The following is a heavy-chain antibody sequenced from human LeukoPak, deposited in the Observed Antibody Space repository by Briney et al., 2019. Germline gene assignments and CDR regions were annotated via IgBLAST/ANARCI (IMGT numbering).Heavy chain of an antibody. D-gene: IGHD3-22*01. CDR3: ATHYDSSGYYPYYYYYYYMDV. V-gene: IGHV4-59*01. Sequence: SETLSLTCTVSGGSISSYYWSWIRQPPGKGLEWIRYIYYSGSTNYNPSLKSRVTISVDTSKNQFSLKLSSVTAADTAVYYCATHYDSSGYYPYYYYYYYMDVWGKGTTVTVSS. CDR2: IYYSGST. CDR1: GGSISSYY. J-gene: IGHJ6*03.